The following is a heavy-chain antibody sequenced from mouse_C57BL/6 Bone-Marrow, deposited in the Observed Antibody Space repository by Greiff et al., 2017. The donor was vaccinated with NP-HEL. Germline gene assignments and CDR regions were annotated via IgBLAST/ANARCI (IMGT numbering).Heavy chain of an antibody. CDR3: ARLPMITKAWFAY. CDR2: IYPRSGNT. CDR1: GYTFTSYG. D-gene: IGHD2-4*01. V-gene: IGHV1-81*01. Sequence: QVQLQQSGAELARPGASVKLSCKASGYTFTSYGISWVKQRTGQGLEWIGEIYPRSGNTYYNEKFKGKATLTADKSSSTAYMELRSLTSEDSAVYFCARLPMITKAWFAYWGQGTLVTVSA. J-gene: IGHJ3*01.